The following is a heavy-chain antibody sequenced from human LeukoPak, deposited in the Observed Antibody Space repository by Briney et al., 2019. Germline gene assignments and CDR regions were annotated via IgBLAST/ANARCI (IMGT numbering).Heavy chain of an antibody. Sequence: SETLSLTCTVSGGSISSSTYYWGWIRQPPGKGLEWIGYIYYSGSTNYNPSLKSRVTISVDTSKNQFSLKLSSVTAADTAVYYCARGVWGPSPFDPWGQGTLVTVSS. CDR3: ARGVWGPSPFDP. CDR2: IYYSGST. D-gene: IGHD7-27*01. J-gene: IGHJ5*02. V-gene: IGHV4-61*05. CDR1: GGSISSSTYY.